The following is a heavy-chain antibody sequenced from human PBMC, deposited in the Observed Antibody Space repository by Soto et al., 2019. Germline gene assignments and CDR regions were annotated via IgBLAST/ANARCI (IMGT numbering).Heavy chain of an antibody. CDR3: AREVVLMVYAGAFDI. CDR2: INPSGGST. J-gene: IGHJ3*02. D-gene: IGHD2-8*01. CDR1: GYTFTSYY. V-gene: IGHV1-46*01. Sequence: GASVQVSCNASGYTFTSYYMHWVRQAPGQGLEWMGIINPSGGSTSYAQKFQGRVTMTRDTSTSTVYMELSSLRSEDTAVYHCAREVVLMVYAGAFDIWGQGTMVTVSS.